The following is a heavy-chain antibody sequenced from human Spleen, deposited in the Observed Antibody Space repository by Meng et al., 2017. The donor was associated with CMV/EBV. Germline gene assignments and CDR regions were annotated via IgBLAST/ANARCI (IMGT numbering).Heavy chain of an antibody. CDR2: ISSSSSTT. J-gene: IGHJ3*02. CDR3: ARRFWSGYSHPYPFDI. CDR1: GFPFSSYA. D-gene: IGHD3-3*01. V-gene: IGHV3-48*04. Sequence: GESLKISCAASGFPFSSYAMSWVRQAPGKGLEWLSYISSSSSTTYYADSVKGRFTTSRDNAKKSLYLQMNSLRAEDTAVYYCARRFWSGYSHPYPFDIWGQGTMVTVSS.